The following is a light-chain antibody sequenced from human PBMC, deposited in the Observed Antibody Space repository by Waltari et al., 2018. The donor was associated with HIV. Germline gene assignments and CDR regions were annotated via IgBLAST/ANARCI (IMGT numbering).Light chain of an antibody. CDR2: AAS. CDR1: QSISNY. CDR3: QQRYSTPWT. Sequence: DIQMTQSPSSLSASVGDRVTITCRASQSISNYLNWYQQKPGKAPNLLIYAASNLQSVVPSRFSCSGSGTDFTLTISSLQPEDAATYDCQQRYSTPWTFGQATKVEIK. J-gene: IGKJ1*01. V-gene: IGKV1-39*01.